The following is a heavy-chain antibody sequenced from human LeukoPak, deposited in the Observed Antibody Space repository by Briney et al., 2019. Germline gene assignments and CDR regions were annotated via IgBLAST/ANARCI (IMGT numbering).Heavy chain of an antibody. CDR3: ANSRGTY. CDR1: GLIVTSDF. J-gene: IGHJ4*02. Sequence: GGSLRLSCAASGLIVTSDFMGWVRQAPGKGLEWVSLIASAGETHYADSVKGRFTISRDNSKNTVSLQMNSLRVDDTAVYYCANSRGTYWGQGTLVTVSS. V-gene: IGHV3-53*01. CDR2: IASAGET. D-gene: IGHD3-16*01.